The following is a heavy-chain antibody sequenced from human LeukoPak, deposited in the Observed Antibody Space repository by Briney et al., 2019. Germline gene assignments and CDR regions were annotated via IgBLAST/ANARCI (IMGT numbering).Heavy chain of an antibody. Sequence: GGSLRLSCAASGFTFSSYSMNWVRQAPGKGPEWVSSISSSSSYIYYADSVKGRFTISRDNAKNSLYLQMNSLRAEDTAVYYCARDAYSMGDYDFDYWGQGTLVTVSS. D-gene: IGHD4-17*01. CDR2: ISSSSSYI. J-gene: IGHJ4*02. V-gene: IGHV3-21*01. CDR1: GFTFSSYS. CDR3: ARDAYSMGDYDFDY.